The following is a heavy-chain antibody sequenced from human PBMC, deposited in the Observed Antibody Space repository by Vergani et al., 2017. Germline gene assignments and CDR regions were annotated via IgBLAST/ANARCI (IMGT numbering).Heavy chain of an antibody. Sequence: EVQLVESGGGLVQPGGSLRLSCAASGFTFSSYSMNWVRQAPGKGLEWVSYISSSSSTIYYADSVKGRFTISRDNAKNSLYLQMNSLRDEDMAVYYCPRDLHQTYYYGMDVWGQGTTVTVSS. D-gene: IGHD2-2*01. V-gene: IGHV3-48*02. CDR3: PRDLHQTYYYGMDV. J-gene: IGHJ6*02. CDR2: ISSSSSTI. CDR1: GFTFSSYS.